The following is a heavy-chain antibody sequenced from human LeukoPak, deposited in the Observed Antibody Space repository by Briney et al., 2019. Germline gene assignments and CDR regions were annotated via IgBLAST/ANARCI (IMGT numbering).Heavy chain of an antibody. CDR1: GFTFSDYY. CDR3: AKDAYCSSTSCYLSRGRSRVPENYYYYGMDV. V-gene: IGHV3-11*01. J-gene: IGHJ6*02. CDR2: MSGSGTTI. Sequence: KPGGSLRLSCAASGFTFSDYYMTWIRQAPGKGLEWISYMSGSGTTIYYADSVKGRFTISRDNSKNTLYLQMNSLRAEDTAVYYCAKDAYCSSTSCYLSRGRSRVPENYYYYGMDVWGQGTTVTVSS. D-gene: IGHD2-2*01.